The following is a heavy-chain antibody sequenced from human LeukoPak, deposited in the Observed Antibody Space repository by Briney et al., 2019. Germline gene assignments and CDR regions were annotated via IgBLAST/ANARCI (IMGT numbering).Heavy chain of an antibody. CDR1: GFTFSRND. Sequence: PGGSLRLSCAASGFTFSRNDMGWVRQAPGKGLEWVSAIGSDTNTHYADSVKGRFTISRDNTQNTLSLQMSSLRAEDTAVYYCVKDLFRWSFDSWGQGILVTVSS. V-gene: IGHV3-23*01. J-gene: IGHJ4*02. CDR2: IGSDTNT. D-gene: IGHD2-21*01. CDR3: VKDLFRWSFDS.